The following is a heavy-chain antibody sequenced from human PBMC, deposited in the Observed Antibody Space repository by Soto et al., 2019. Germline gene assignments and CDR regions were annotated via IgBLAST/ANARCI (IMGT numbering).Heavy chain of an antibody. CDR3: ATTGPY. Sequence: GGSLRLSCAGSGFTFSSYGMHWVRQAPGKGLEWVAVIWFDGSNKFYADSVKGRFTISRDNSKNTVSLQMNSLRDEDSAAYYCATTGPYWGQGTLVTVSS. J-gene: IGHJ4*02. CDR1: GFTFSSYG. CDR2: IWFDGSNK. V-gene: IGHV3-33*01.